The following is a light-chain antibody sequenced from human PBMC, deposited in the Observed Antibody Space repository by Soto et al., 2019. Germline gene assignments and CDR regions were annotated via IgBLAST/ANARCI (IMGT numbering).Light chain of an antibody. CDR2: GAS. V-gene: IGKV3-20*01. CDR3: QQYGSAPPFT. Sequence: EIVLTQSPGTLSLSPGERATLSCRASQSVSSSYLAWYQQKPGQAPRLLIYGASSRATGIPDRFSSSGSGTDFTLTITGLEPEDLAVYYCQQYGSAPPFTFGQGTRLEIK. CDR1: QSVSSSY. J-gene: IGKJ5*01.